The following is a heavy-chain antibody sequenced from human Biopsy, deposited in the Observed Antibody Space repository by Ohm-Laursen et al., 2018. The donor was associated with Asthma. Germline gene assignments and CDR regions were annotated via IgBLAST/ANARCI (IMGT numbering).Heavy chain of an antibody. V-gene: IGHV1-3*01. CDR2: INAANGNT. CDR1: GYTFINYA. J-gene: IGHJ3*02. Sequence: SVKVSCKVSGYTFINYAIHWVRQAPGHSLEWMGWINAANGNTKYSQKFQGRLTISRDTSASTAYMDLSSLRSEDTAVYHCARTYFDFLTGQVHDAFAMWGQGTMVTVSS. CDR3: ARTYFDFLTGQVHDAFAM. D-gene: IGHD3-9*01.